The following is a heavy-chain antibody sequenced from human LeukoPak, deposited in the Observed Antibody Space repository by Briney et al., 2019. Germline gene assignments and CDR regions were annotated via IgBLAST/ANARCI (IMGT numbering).Heavy chain of an antibody. Sequence: GGSLRLSCEGSGFTFSNYWMGWVRQAPGKGLQWVANIKTDGSEKYYVDSVKGRFTISRDNAKNSLYLQMNSLRAEDTAVYYCARDSSGWYGVSGAFDIWGQGTMVTVSS. J-gene: IGHJ3*02. D-gene: IGHD6-19*01. CDR3: ARDSSGWYGVSGAFDI. CDR2: IKTDGSEK. CDR1: GFTFSNYW. V-gene: IGHV3-7*01.